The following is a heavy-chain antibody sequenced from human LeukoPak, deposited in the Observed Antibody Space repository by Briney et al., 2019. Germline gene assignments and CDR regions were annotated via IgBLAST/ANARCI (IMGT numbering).Heavy chain of an antibody. CDR1: GFTFSTYT. D-gene: IGHD2-2*03. V-gene: IGHV3-23*01. Sequence: GGSLRLSCAASGFTFSTYTMSWVRQAPGKGLEWVSAINTGGGTSSADSVKGRFTISRDNSGSTLYLQMSSLRAEDTAVYYCARGLDSVTWGPFDIWGQGTVVTVSS. J-gene: IGHJ3*02. CDR2: INTGGGT. CDR3: ARGLDSVTWGPFDI.